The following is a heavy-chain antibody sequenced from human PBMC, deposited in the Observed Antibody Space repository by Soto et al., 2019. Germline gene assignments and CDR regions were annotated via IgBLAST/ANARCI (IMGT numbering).Heavy chain of an antibody. J-gene: IGHJ4*02. CDR2: IKNKIEGGTT. Sequence: PGGSLRLSCAASGFTLSNAWVSWVRQAPGKGLEWVGRIKNKIEGGTTDYAVPVKGRFTISRDDSKNMLYLTMNSLITEDTAVYYGVIGGLFSSGTSGQPLGFWGQGAVVTVSS. V-gene: IGHV3-15*01. D-gene: IGHD2-15*01. CDR1: GFTLSNAW. CDR3: VIGGLFSSGTSGQPLGF.